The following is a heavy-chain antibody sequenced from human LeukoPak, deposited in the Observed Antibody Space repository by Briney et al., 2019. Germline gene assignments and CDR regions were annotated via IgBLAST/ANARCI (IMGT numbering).Heavy chain of an antibody. CDR1: GYTFTSYD. D-gene: IGHD3-10*01. Sequence: ASVKVSCKASGYTFTSYDINWVRHATGQGLEWMGWMNPNSGNTGYAQKFQGRVTMTRNTSISTAYMELSSLRSEDTAVYYCARPAREGSDGYYGSGSYYDYWGQGTLVTVSS. V-gene: IGHV1-8*01. CDR3: ARPAREGSDGYYGSGSYYDY. CDR2: MNPNSGNT. J-gene: IGHJ4*02.